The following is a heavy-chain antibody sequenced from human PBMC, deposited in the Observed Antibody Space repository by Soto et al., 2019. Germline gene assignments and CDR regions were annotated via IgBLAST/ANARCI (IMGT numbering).Heavy chain of an antibody. J-gene: IGHJ4*02. CDR1: GFTFSSYS. CDR3: AKVYYDFWSGYHPTPYYFDY. D-gene: IGHD3-3*01. Sequence: GGSLRLSCAASGFTFSSYSMNWVRQAPGKGLEWVSSISSSSYIYYADSVKGRFTISRDNSKNTLYLQMNSLRAEDTAVYYCAKVYYDFWSGYHPTPYYFDYWGQGTLVTVSS. CDR2: ISSSSYI. V-gene: IGHV3-21*04.